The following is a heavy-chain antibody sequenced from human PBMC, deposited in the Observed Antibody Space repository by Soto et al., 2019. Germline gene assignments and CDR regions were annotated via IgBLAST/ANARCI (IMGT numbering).Heavy chain of an antibody. CDR2: MNPNSGNT. D-gene: IGHD3-16*01. CDR3: ATNYDSVWGTDY. J-gene: IGHJ4*02. V-gene: IGHV1-8*01. Sequence: QVQLVQSGAEVKKPGASVKVSCKASGYTFTSYDINWVRQATGQGLEWMGWMNPNSGNTGYAQKFQCRVPMTRNTSKSTSYMELSSLRSEDTAVYYCATNYDSVWGTDYWGQGTLVTVSS. CDR1: GYTFTSYD.